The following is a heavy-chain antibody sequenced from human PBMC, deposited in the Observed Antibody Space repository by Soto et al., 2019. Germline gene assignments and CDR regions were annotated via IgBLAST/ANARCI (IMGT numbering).Heavy chain of an antibody. Sequence: QVQLVQSGAEVKKPGSSVKVSCKASGGTFSNYAISWVRQAPGQGLEWMGGIIPICGTPNYAQKFQGRVTITADKSTSTAYMEVRNLRSDDTAVYYCARGWETVGSTTPFAYWGQGTLVTVSS. CDR2: IIPICGTP. CDR3: ARGWETVGSTTPFAY. CDR1: GGTFSNYA. J-gene: IGHJ4*02. D-gene: IGHD1-26*01. V-gene: IGHV1-69*06.